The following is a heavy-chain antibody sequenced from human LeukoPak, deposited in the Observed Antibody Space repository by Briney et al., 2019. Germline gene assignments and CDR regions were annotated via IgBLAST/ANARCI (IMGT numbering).Heavy chain of an antibody. J-gene: IGHJ4*02. D-gene: IGHD4-17*01. CDR3: ARDRNYGDYAAYYFDY. V-gene: IGHV1-46*01. CDR1: GYTFTSYY. CDR2: INPSGGST. Sequence: ASVKVSCKASGYTFTSYYMHLVRQAPGQGLEWMGIINPSGGSTSYAQKFQGRVTMTRDTSTSTVYMELSSLRSEDTAVYYCARDRNYGDYAAYYFDYWGQGTLVTVSS.